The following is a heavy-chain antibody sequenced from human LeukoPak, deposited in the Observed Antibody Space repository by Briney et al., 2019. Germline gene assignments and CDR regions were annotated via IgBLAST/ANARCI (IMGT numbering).Heavy chain of an antibody. D-gene: IGHD6-13*01. Sequence: ASVKVSCKASGYTFTGYYMHWVRQAPGQGLEWMGWINPNSGGTNYAQKFQGWVTMTRDTSISTAYMELSRLRSDDTAVYYCARSPDSSSWYPNWFDPWGQGTLVTVSS. CDR1: GYTFTGYY. V-gene: IGHV1-2*04. CDR2: INPNSGGT. J-gene: IGHJ5*02. CDR3: ARSPDSSSWYPNWFDP.